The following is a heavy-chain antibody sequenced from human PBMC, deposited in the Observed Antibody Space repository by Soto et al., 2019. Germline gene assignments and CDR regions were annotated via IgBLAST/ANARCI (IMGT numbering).Heavy chain of an antibody. D-gene: IGHD3-3*01. Sequence: GASVKVSCKASGYTFTSYGISWVRQAPGQGLEWMGWISAYNGNTNYAQKLQGRVTMTTDTSTSTAYMELRSLRSDDTAVYYCARGSFGSWDFWSGFDYWGQGTLVTVSS. CDR2: ISAYNGNT. CDR1: GYTFTSYG. CDR3: ARGSFGSWDFWSGFDY. V-gene: IGHV1-18*01. J-gene: IGHJ4*02.